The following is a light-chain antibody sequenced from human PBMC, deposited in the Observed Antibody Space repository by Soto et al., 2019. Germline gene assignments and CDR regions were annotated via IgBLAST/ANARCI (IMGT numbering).Light chain of an antibody. CDR3: SSYTTSSTVV. CDR1: SSDVGGYNY. Sequence: QSVLTQPASVSGSPGQSITISCTGTSSDVGGYNYVSWYQQHPGKAPKLMIYDVSKRPSGVSNRFSGSKSGNTASLTISGLQAXDEAEYYCSSYTTSSTVVFGGGTKLTVL. V-gene: IGLV2-14*01. CDR2: DVS. J-gene: IGLJ2*01.